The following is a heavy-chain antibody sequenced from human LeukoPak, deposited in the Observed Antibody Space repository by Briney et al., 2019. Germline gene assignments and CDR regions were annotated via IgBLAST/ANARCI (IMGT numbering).Heavy chain of an antibody. Sequence: PGTSLRLSCAASGFTLKTYGIHWVRQSPGQGLEWVAVIWADGTLKYYADSVRGRFTISRDNSRNMVYLQMNSLRIEDTARYFCAKETVRWVQPYIDFWGQGTLVSVSS. D-gene: IGHD5-24*01. V-gene: IGHV3-33*06. CDR3: AKETVRWVQPYIDF. J-gene: IGHJ4*02. CDR1: GFTLKTYG. CDR2: IWADGTLK.